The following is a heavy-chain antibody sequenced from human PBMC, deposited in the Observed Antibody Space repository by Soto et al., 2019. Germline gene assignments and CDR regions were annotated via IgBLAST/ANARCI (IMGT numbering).Heavy chain of an antibody. D-gene: IGHD3-3*01. Sequence: ETLSLTCIVSGGSISSSSYYWGWIRQPPGKGLEWIGSIYYSGSTYYNPSLKSRVTISVDTSKNQFSLKLSSVTAADTAVYYCASEITIFGVGTFDYWGQGTLVTVSS. J-gene: IGHJ4*02. CDR2: IYYSGST. V-gene: IGHV4-39*01. CDR1: GGSISSSSYY. CDR3: ASEITIFGVGTFDY.